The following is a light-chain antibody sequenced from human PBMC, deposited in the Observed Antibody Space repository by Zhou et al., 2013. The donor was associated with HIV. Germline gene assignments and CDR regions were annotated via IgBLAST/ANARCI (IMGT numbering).Light chain of an antibody. CDR2: TAS. Sequence: IQMTQSPSSLSASVGDRVTITCRASQTIDTYVNWYQQKPGTAPKLLIYTASSLQSGVPPRFSGSGSGTDFTLTINSLQPEDFASYHCQQSYTTPWTFGQGPRWEIK. CDR3: QQSYTTPWT. J-gene: IGKJ1*01. CDR1: QTIDTY. V-gene: IGKV1-39*01.